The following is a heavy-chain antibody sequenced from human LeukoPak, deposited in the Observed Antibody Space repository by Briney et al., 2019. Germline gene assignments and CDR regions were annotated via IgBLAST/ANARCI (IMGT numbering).Heavy chain of an antibody. V-gene: IGHV1-2*02. CDR2: INPNSGGT. J-gene: IGHJ6*02. CDR3: ATLAAAGSYYYYGMDV. CDR1: GYTFTGYY. Sequence: EASVKVSCKASGYTFTGYYMHWVRQAPGQGLEWMGWINPNSGGTNYAQKFQGRVTMTRDTSISTAYMELSRLRSDDTAVYYCATLAAAGSYYYYGMDVWGQGTTVTVSS. D-gene: IGHD6-13*01.